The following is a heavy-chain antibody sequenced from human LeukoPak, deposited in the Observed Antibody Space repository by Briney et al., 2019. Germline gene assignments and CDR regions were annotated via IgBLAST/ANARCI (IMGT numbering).Heavy chain of an antibody. CDR3: ARVDRYGDYVPGGCYMDV. J-gene: IGHJ6*03. D-gene: IGHD4-17*01. V-gene: IGHV4-39*07. Sequence: SGTLSLTCTVSGGSISSSSYYWGWIRQPPGKGLEWIGSIYYSGSTYYNPSLKSRVTISVDTSKNQFSLKLSSVTAADTAVYYCARVDRYGDYVPGGCYMDVWGKGTTVTVSS. CDR2: IYYSGST. CDR1: GGSISSSSYY.